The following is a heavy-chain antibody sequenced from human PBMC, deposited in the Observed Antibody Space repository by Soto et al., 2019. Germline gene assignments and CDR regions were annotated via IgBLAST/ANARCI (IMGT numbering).Heavy chain of an antibody. CDR3: ARGVAGYNFSAVY. D-gene: IGHD5-12*01. CDR1: GGGNLRDYR. V-gene: IGHV1-69*01. Sequence: QVQLVQSGAEVKEPGSSVKVSCEASGGGNLRDYRTTWVRRAPGQGLEWMGGIIPKLGSANYAQNFQGRVTVTADESTNTVYMELRSLRSDDTAVYYCARGVAGYNFSAVYWGQGTPVTVSS. J-gene: IGHJ4*02. CDR2: IIPKLGSA.